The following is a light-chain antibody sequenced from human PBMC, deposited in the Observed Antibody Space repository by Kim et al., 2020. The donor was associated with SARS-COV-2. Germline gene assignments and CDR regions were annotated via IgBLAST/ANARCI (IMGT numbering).Light chain of an antibody. J-gene: IGKJ1*01. Sequence: ASVGDRVTITCRASQDIANSLAWYQQKPGKVPQVLIYAASTLQAGVPSRFSGSGSGTEFTLTIGSLQTEDVATYYCQKYNSAPWTFGPGTKVDIK. CDR2: AAS. V-gene: IGKV1-27*01. CDR3: QKYNSAPWT. CDR1: QDIANS.